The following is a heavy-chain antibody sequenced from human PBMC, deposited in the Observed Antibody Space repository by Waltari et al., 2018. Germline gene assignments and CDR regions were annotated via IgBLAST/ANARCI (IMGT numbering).Heavy chain of an antibody. CDR1: GVSINSYY. CDR2: IHSSGDT. Sequence: QVLLQESGPGLVKPSETLSLTCSVSGVSINSYYWGWIRQPAGKGLEWIGRIHSSGDTNYNPSLKSRVTVSIDTSKNQFSLKMTSVTAADTAVYYSVRVSWIYYFDKWGQGILVTVSS. V-gene: IGHV4-4*07. CDR3: VRVSWIYYFDK. D-gene: IGHD6-13*01. J-gene: IGHJ4*02.